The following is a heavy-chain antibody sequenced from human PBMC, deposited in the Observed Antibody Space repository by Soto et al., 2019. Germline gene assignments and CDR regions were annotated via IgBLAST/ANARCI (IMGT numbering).Heavy chain of an antibody. CDR2: ISGSGGGT. V-gene: IGHV3-23*01. CDR3: AKSCGSGSYFNPSDAFDF. D-gene: IGHD3-10*01. CDR1: GFTFSSYA. Sequence: EVQLLDSGGGLVQPGGSLRLSCAASGFTFSSYAMSWVRQAPGKGLEWVSSISGSGGGTYYADSVKGRFTISRDTSKNTLSQQMNSLRAEDTAVYYCAKSCGSGSYFNPSDAFDFWGQGTMVTVSS. J-gene: IGHJ3*01.